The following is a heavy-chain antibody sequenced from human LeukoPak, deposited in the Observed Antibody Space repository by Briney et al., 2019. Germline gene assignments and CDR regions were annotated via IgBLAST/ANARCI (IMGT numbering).Heavy chain of an antibody. Sequence: PGGSLRLSCAASGFTFSSYWMSWVRQAPGKGLEWVANMNQDGSEKYYVDSVKGRFTISRDNAKNSLYLQMNSLRAEDTAVYYCARAGSGYDSTSHYFYYMDVWGKGTTVTVFS. CDR2: MNQDGSEK. D-gene: IGHD5-12*01. V-gene: IGHV3-7*01. J-gene: IGHJ6*03. CDR3: ARAGSGYDSTSHYFYYMDV. CDR1: GFTFSSYW.